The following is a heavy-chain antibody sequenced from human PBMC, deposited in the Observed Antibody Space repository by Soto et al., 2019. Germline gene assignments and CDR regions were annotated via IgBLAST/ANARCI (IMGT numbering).Heavy chain of an antibody. CDR1: GFSLSTSGVG. CDR2: IYWDDDK. D-gene: IGHD6-19*01. Sequence: QITLKESGPTLVKPTQTLTLTCTFSGFSLSTSGVGVGWIRQPPGKALEWLALIYWDDDKRYSPSLKSRLTIHKDTSKNQVVLTMTNMDPVDTATYYCAHRGAAVAEFDYWGQGTLVTVSS. J-gene: IGHJ4*02. V-gene: IGHV2-5*02. CDR3: AHRGAAVAEFDY.